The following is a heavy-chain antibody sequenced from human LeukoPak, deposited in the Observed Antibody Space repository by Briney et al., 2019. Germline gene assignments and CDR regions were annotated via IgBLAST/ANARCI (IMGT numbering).Heavy chain of an antibody. Sequence: GASVKVSCKASGGTLSTYGITWVRQAPGQGLEWKGRIIPILDLANYAQKFQGRVTITADKSTRTVYMELSTLTSDDTAVYYCARDGGWLQTQNHYYYHGMDVWGQGTTVTVSS. D-gene: IGHD5-24*01. V-gene: IGHV1-69*04. J-gene: IGHJ6*02. CDR3: ARDGGWLQTQNHYYYHGMDV. CDR2: IIPILDLA. CDR1: GGTLSTYG.